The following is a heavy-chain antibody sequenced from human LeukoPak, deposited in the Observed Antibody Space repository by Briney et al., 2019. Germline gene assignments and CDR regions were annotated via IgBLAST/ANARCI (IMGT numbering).Heavy chain of an antibody. CDR2: INPNSGGT. V-gene: IGHV1-2*06. J-gene: IGHJ5*02. CDR1: GYTFTGYY. D-gene: IGHD2-15*01. CDR3: ARGYCSGGGCYSVENWFDP. Sequence: ASVKVSCKASGYTFTGYYIFWVRQAPGQGLKWMGRINPNSGGTQYAQEFQGRVTMTRDTSISTAYMELSRLRSDGTAVYYCARGYCSGGGCYSVENWFDPWGQGTLVTVSS.